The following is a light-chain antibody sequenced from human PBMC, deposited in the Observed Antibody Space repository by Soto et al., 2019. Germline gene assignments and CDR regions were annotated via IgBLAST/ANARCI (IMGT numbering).Light chain of an antibody. J-gene: IGLJ3*02. V-gene: IGLV1-47*01. CDR3: ATWDDSLSSWL. Sequence: QSALTQPPSASGTPGQRVTISCSGAGSNIGSNYVYWYQQLPGTAPKLLIYRNNQRPSGVPDRFSGSKSGTSASLAISGLRSEDEVDYYCATWDDSLSSWLFGGGTKLTVL. CDR2: RNN. CDR1: GSNIGSNY.